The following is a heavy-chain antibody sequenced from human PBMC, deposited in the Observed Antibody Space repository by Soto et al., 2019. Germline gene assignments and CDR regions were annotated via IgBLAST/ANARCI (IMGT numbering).Heavy chain of an antibody. J-gene: IGHJ4*02. CDR3: ARDNSSPDYNFDY. CDR2: IWYDGSNK. V-gene: IGHV3-33*01. CDR1: GFTFSSYG. D-gene: IGHD4-4*01. Sequence: GGSLRLSCAASGFTFSSYGMHWVRQAPGKGLEWVAVIWYDGSNKYYADSVKGRFTISRDNSKNTLYLQMNSLRAEDTAVYYCARDNSSPDYNFDYWGQGTLVTVSS.